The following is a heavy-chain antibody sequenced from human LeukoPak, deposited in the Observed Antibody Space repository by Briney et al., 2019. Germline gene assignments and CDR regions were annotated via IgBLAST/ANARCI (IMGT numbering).Heavy chain of an antibody. J-gene: IGHJ3*02. CDR3: ARDLVSSGWYDAFDI. CDR1: GFTVSSNY. D-gene: IGHD6-19*01. CDR2: IYSGGST. Sequence: GGSLRLSCAASGFTVSSNYMSWVRQAPGKGLERVSVIYSGGSTYYADSVKGRFTISRDNSKNTLYLQMNSLRAEDTAVYYCARDLVSSGWYDAFDIWGQGTMVTVSS. V-gene: IGHV3-66*01.